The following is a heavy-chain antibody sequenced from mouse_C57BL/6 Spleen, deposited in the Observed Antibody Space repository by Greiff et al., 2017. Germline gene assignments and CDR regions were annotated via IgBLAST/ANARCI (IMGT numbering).Heavy chain of an antibody. D-gene: IGHD6-2*01. CDR3: GTGLFAY. V-gene: IGHV1-4*01. CDR2: INPSSGYT. J-gene: IGHJ3*01. Sequence: QVQLKESGAELARPGASVKMSCKASGYTFTSYTMHWVKQRPGQGLEWIGYINPSSGYTKYNQKFKDKATLTADKSSSTAYMQLSSLTSEDSAVYYCGTGLFAYWGQGTLVTVSA. CDR1: GYTFTSYT.